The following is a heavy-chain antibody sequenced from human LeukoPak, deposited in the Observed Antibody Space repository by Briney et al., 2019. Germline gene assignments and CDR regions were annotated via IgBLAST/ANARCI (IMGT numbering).Heavy chain of an antibody. CDR1: GYTFTSCA. J-gene: IGHJ5*02. CDR3: ARAGGSGSYYHNWFDP. V-gene: IGHV1-3*01. Sequence: ASVKVSCKASGYTFTSCAMHWVRQAPGQRLEWMGWINAGNGNTKYSQKFQGRVTITRDTSASTAYMELSSLRSEDTAVYYCARAGGSGSYYHNWFDPWGQGTLVTVSS. D-gene: IGHD3-10*01. CDR2: INAGNGNT.